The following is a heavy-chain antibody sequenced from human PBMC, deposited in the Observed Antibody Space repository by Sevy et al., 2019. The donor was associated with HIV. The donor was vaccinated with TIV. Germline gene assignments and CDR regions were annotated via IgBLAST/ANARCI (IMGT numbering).Heavy chain of an antibody. J-gene: IGHJ4*02. CDR1: GCTFSNYG. D-gene: IGHD1-1*01. CDR2: IIPIFGTP. Sequence: ASVKVSCKASGCTFSNYGFHWVRQAPGQGLEWMGGIIPIFGTPNYAQQFQGRVTITADGSTSTAYMELSSLTSDYTAVYYCATSGTTGTTSHFDFWGPGTLVTVSS. CDR3: ATSGTTGTTSHFDF. V-gene: IGHV1-69*13.